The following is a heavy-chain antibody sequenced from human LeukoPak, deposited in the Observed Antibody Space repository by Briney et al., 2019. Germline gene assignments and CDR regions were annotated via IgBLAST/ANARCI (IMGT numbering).Heavy chain of an antibody. D-gene: IGHD3-22*01. CDR2: ISYDGSNK. V-gene: IGHV3-30-3*01. CDR1: GFTLSSYA. Sequence: GGSLRLSCVASGFTLSSYAMHWVRQAPGKGLEWVAVISYDGSNKYYADSVKGRFTISRDNSKNTLYLQMNSLRAEDTAVYYCARDHRTYYYDSSGYSDYWGQGTLVTVSS. J-gene: IGHJ4*02. CDR3: ARDHRTYYYDSSGYSDY.